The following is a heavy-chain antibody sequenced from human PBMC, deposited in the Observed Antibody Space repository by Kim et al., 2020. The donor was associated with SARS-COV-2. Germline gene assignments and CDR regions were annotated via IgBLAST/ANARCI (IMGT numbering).Heavy chain of an antibody. V-gene: IGHV4-59*01. J-gene: IGHJ4*02. D-gene: IGHD3-22*01. CDR3: ARSSYYDSSGYPRN. Sequence: NPARKSRVTISVDTSKNQFSLKLSSVTAADTAVYYCARSSYYDSSGYPRNWGQGTLVTVSS.